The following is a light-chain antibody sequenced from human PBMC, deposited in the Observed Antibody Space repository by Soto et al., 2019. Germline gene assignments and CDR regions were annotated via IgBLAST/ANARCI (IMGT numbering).Light chain of an antibody. V-gene: IGKV1-5*03. CDR3: QQYNSYSLT. CDR1: QSISSW. CDR2: KAS. J-gene: IGKJ4*01. Sequence: DIQMTQSPSTLSASVGDRVTITCRASQSISSWLDGYQQKPGKAPKLLLYKASSLESGVPSRFSGSGSGTEFTLTISSLQPDDFATYYCQQYNSYSLTFGGGTKVEIK.